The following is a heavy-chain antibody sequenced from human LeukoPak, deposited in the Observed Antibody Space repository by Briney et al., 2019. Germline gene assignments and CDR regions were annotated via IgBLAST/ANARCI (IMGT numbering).Heavy chain of an antibody. CDR2: IYTSGST. CDR1: GGSISSYY. D-gene: IGHD6-19*01. V-gene: IGHV4-4*07. J-gene: IGHJ6*02. Sequence: SETLSLTCTVSGGSISSYYWSWIRQPAGEGLEWIGRIYTSGSTNYNPSLKSRVTMSVDTSKNQFSLKLSSVTAADTAVYYCARTIAVAGTPYYYYGMDVWGQGTTVTVSS. CDR3: ARTIAVAGTPYYYYGMDV.